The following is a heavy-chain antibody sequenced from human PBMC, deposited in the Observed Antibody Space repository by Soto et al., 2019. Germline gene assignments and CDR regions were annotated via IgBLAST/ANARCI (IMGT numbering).Heavy chain of an antibody. CDR3: ARGEWELLGQYFDS. V-gene: IGHV3-48*02. Sequence: EVQLVESGGGLVQPGGSLRLSCAASGFTFSSYSMNWVRQAPGKGLEWVSYISSSSSTIYYADSVKGRFTISRDNAKNSLYLQMNSLRDEDTAVYYCARGEWELLGQYFDSWGQGTLVTVSS. CDR1: GFTFSSYS. J-gene: IGHJ4*02. D-gene: IGHD1-26*01. CDR2: ISSSSSTI.